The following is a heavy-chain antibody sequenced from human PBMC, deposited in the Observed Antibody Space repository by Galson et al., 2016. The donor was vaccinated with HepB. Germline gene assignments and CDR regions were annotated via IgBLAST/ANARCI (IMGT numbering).Heavy chain of an antibody. J-gene: IGHJ4*02. Sequence: SLRLSCAASGFSFSGYTMVWVRQAPGHGLEWVSSISRTSRYKHWADSLEGRFAVSRDNGRASMYLQMNSPRVEDTAVYYCARAQGDTPGDDGHFDSWGQGTLVTVSS. CDR1: GFSFSGYT. CDR2: ISRTSRYK. V-gene: IGHV3-21*06. CDR3: ARAQGDTPGDDGHFDS. D-gene: IGHD1-26*01.